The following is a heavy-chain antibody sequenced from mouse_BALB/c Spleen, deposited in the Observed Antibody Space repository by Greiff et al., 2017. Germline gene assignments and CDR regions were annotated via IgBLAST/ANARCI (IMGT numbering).Heavy chain of an antibody. D-gene: IGHD2-14*01. CDR3: ARSGVRRYYYAMDY. CDR1: GFNIKDYY. Sequence: VQLQQSGAELVKPGASVKLSCTASGFNIKDYYMHWVKQRPEQGLEWIGWIDPENGNTIYDPKFQGKASITADTSSNTAYLQLSSLTSEDTAVYYCARSGVRRYYYAMDYWGQGTSVTVSS. CDR2: IDPENGNT. V-gene: IGHV14-1*02. J-gene: IGHJ4*01.